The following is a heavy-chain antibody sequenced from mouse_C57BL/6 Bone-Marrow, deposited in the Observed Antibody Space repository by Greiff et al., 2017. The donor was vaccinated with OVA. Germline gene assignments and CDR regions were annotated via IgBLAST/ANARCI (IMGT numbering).Heavy chain of an antibody. CDR1: GYSFTSYY. Sequence: QVQLQQSGPELVKPGASVKISCKASGYSFTSYYIHWVKQRPGQGLEWIGWIYPGSGNTKYNEKFKGKATLTADTSSSTAYMQLSSLTSEDSAVYYCARGALRSWFAYWGQGTLVTVSA. D-gene: IGHD1-1*01. CDR3: ARGALRSWFAY. CDR2: IYPGSGNT. J-gene: IGHJ3*01. V-gene: IGHV1-66*01.